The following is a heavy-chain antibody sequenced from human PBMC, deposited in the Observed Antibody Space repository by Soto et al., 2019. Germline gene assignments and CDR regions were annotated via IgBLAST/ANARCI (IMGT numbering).Heavy chain of an antibody. D-gene: IGHD6-19*01. CDR2: IIPIFGTA. CDR3: AKVRYSSPIGYYYGMDV. CDR1: RVAFSKFI. J-gene: IGHJ6*02. Sequence: QAQLEQSGGEVKKPGSSVKVSCKASRVAFSKFIVTWVRQAPGLGLEWVGGIIPIFGTANYAQKFQGRVTITEDESTSTSYMEVNNLRSEDTAVYYCAKVRYSSPIGYYYGMDVWGQGTTVTVSS. V-gene: IGHV1-69*01.